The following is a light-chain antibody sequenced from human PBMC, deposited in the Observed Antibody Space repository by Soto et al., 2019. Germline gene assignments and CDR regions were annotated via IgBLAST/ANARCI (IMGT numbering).Light chain of an antibody. CDR2: GAS. J-gene: IGKJ2*01. CDR1: QSVSSN. Sequence: EIVMTQSPATLSVSPGERATLSCRASQSVSSNLAWYQQKPGQAPRLLIDGASTRGTGIPARFSGSGSVTEFTLTISSLQSEDVAVYYCQQYNNSPLMSNFGQGTKLEIK. V-gene: IGKV3-15*01. CDR3: QQYNNSPLMSN.